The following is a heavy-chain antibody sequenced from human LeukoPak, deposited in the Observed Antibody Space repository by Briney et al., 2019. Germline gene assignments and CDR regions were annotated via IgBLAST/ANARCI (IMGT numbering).Heavy chain of an antibody. V-gene: IGHV3-74*01. CDR2: INSDGSET. J-gene: IGHJ5*02. Sequence: GGSLRLSCVASGFTFSGYWMHWVRQAPGEGPVWVARINSDGSETRHADSVEGRLTISRDNAKSTLYLQMNSLRAEGTARHYCARDFRVSEPFYLWGQGTLVTVSS. D-gene: IGHD1-14*01. CDR1: GFTFSGYW. CDR3: ARDFRVSEPFYL.